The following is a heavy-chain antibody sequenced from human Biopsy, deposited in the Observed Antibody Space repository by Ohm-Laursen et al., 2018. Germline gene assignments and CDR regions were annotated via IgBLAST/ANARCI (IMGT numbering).Heavy chain of an antibody. Sequence: SVKVSCKASGGAFTNYAINWVRQAPGHGLEWMGGIITVSETAGYAQKFQGRVTITADKLTCTAYMELASLRSEDMAVYYCAIYGGTEPEGDWGQGTLVTVSS. CDR3: AIYGGTEPEGD. CDR1: GGAFTNYA. D-gene: IGHD3-16*01. V-gene: IGHV1-69*06. J-gene: IGHJ4*02. CDR2: IITVSETA.